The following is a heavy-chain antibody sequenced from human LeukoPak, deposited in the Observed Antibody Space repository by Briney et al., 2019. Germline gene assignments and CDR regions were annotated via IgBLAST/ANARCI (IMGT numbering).Heavy chain of an antibody. CDR3: ARDPNIVSAVTLRAFDI. V-gene: IGHV4/OR15-8*01. D-gene: IGHD5/OR15-5a*01. CDR2: VFHDGSP. Sequence: WMSWVRQPPGKGLEWIGEVFHDGSPNYNPSFRGRVTILVDKSKNQFSLNLGSLTAADTAMYYCARDPNIVSAVTLRAFDIWGQGTMVSVSS. J-gene: IGHJ3*02. CDR1: W.